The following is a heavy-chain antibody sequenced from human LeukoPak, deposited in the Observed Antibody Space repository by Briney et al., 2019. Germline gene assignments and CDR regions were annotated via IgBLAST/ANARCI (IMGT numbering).Heavy chain of an antibody. CDR1: GYSISSDYY. D-gene: IGHD3-3*01. CDR3: AGASPLYHDFWSGYFDAFDI. Sequence: SETLSLTCIVSGYSISSDYYWSWVRQPPGKGLEWIGSIYYSGSTYYNPSLKSRVTISVDTSKNQFSLKLSSVTAADTAVYYCAGASPLYHDFWSGYFDAFDIWGQGTMVTVSS. J-gene: IGHJ3*02. CDR2: IYYSGST. V-gene: IGHV4-38-2*02.